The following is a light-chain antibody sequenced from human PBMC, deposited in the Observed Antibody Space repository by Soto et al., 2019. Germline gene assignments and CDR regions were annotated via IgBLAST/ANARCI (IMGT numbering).Light chain of an antibody. Sequence: EIVLTQSPGTLSLSPGERATLSCRASQSVTSSYLAWYQQKPGQAPRLIIYGASSRATVIPDRFSGSGSGRDFTLTISRLEPEEFAVYSCQQYGSSPLTFGGGTKVEIK. V-gene: IGKV3-20*01. CDR3: QQYGSSPLT. CDR2: GAS. J-gene: IGKJ4*01. CDR1: QSVTSSY.